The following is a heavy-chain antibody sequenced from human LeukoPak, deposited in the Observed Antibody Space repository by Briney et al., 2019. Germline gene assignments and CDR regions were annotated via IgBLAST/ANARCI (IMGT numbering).Heavy chain of an antibody. J-gene: IGHJ5*02. CDR3: ARHFRRYSSGCEFDP. V-gene: IGHV4-59*01. CDR2: IYYSGST. Sequence: SEALSLTCTVSGGAISSYDWSSIPQPASNRRRCSGYIYYSGSTDYNPSLKSRVTISVDTSKNQFSLKLSSVTAADTAVYYCARHFRRYSSGCEFDPWGQGTLVTVSS. D-gene: IGHD6-19*01. CDR1: GGAISSYD.